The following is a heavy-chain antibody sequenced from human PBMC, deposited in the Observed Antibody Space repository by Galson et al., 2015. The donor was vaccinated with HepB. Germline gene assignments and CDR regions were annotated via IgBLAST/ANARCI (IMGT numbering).Heavy chain of an antibody. CDR1: GFTFSDYY. V-gene: IGHV3-11*06. Sequence: SLRLSCAASGFTFSDYYMSWIRQAPGKGLEWVSYISSSSSYTNYADSVKGRFTISRDNAKNSLYLQMNSLRAEDTAVYCCARGLSGAVAGGDYWGQGTLVTVSS. J-gene: IGHJ4*02. D-gene: IGHD6-19*01. CDR3: ARGLSGAVAGGDY. CDR2: ISSSSSYT.